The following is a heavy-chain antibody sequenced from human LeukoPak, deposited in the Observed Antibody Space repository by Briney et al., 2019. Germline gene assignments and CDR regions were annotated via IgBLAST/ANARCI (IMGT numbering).Heavy chain of an antibody. J-gene: IGHJ3*02. CDR2: IYYSGST. CDR3: ARGGYGDDAFDI. D-gene: IGHD4-17*01. CDR1: GGSISSSSYY. V-gene: IGHV4-39*01. Sequence: PSETLSLTCTVSGGSISSSSYYWGWIRQPPGKGLEWIGSIYYSGSTYYNTSLKSRVTISVDTSKNQFSLKLNSVTAADTAVYFCARGGYGDDAFDIWGQGTMVTVSS.